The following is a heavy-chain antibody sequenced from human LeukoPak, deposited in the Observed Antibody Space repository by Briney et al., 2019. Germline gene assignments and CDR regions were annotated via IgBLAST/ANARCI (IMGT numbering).Heavy chain of an antibody. J-gene: IGHJ4*02. D-gene: IGHD6-25*01. CDR1: GFTFSNAW. Sequence: PGGSLRLSCAASGFTFSNAWMSWVRQAPGKGLEWVGRIKSKTDGGTTDYAAPVKGRFTISRDDSKNTLYLQMNSLRAEDTAVYYCAKYAARKVNYWGQGTLVTVSS. CDR2: IKSKTDGGTT. CDR3: AKYAARKVNY. V-gene: IGHV3-15*01.